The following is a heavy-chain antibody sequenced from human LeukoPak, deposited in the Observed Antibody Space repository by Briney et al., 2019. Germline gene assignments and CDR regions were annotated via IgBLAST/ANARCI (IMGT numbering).Heavy chain of an antibody. D-gene: IGHD3-22*01. V-gene: IGHV3-23*01. CDR1: GFTFDDYA. J-gene: IGHJ4*02. Sequence: GGSLRLSCAASGFTFDDYAMHWVRQAPGKGLEWVSLISGDGGSTYYADSVKGRFTISRDNSKNTLYLQMNSLRAEDTAVYYCAGGRITMIVVVTPFDYWGQGTLVTVSS. CDR3: AGGRITMIVVVTPFDY. CDR2: ISGDGGST.